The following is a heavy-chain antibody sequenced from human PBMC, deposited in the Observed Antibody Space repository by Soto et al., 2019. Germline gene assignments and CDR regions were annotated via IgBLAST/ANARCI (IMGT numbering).Heavy chain of an antibody. D-gene: IGHD3-3*01. CDR1: GDSMTYSY. J-gene: IGHJ3*02. V-gene: IGHV4-59*12. CDR3: ARVSLFAGNLEPLPLYI. CDR2: IYYSGST. Sequence: SETLSLTCTVSGDSMTYSYWSWIRLLPGKGLEWVGYIYYSGSTSYNPSLRSRVIMSVDTSKSQFSLQLESVTAADTAVYYCARVSLFAGNLEPLPLYICGQVIMAPFS.